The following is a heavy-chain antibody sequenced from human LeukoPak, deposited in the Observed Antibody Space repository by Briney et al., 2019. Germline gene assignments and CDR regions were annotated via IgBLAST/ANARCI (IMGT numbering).Heavy chain of an antibody. V-gene: IGHV4-59*01. CDR3: ARGTDIGIIGTTFFY. CDR2: IYYSGST. D-gene: IGHD1-20*01. J-gene: IGHJ4*02. Sequence: PSETLSLTCSVSGGSISSYHWSWIRQPPGKGLEWIGYIYYSGSTNYNPSLKSRVNISVDTSRNQFSLKLSSVTAADTAVYYCARGTDIGIIGTTFFYWGQGTLVTVSS. CDR1: GGSISSYH.